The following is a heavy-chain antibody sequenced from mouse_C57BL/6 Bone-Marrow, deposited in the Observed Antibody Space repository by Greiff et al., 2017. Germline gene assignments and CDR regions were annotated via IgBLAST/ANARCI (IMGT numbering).Heavy chain of an antibody. Sequence: QVQLQQSGAELARPGASVKMSCTASGYTFTSYTMHWVKQRPGQGLEWIGYINPSSGYTKYNQKFKDKATLTADKSSSTAYMQLSSLTSEDSAVYYCARSTTVPFDYWGQGTTLTVSS. J-gene: IGHJ2*01. CDR3: ARSTTVPFDY. CDR1: GYTFTSYT. V-gene: IGHV1-4*01. CDR2: INPSSGYT. D-gene: IGHD1-1*01.